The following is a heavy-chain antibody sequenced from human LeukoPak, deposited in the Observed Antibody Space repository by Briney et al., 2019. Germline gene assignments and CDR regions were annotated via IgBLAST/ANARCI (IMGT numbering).Heavy chain of an antibody. CDR3: TRDSGSGHFDTSGYYTYNWFDP. J-gene: IGHJ5*02. Sequence: PSETLSLTCTVSGGSITTSSYYWGWIRQPPGKGLEWIGSIYYSGSTYYNPSLKSRVTISIDTSKNQFSLKLSSVTAADTAVYYCTRDSGSGHFDTSGYYTYNWFDPWGQGTLVTVSS. V-gene: IGHV4-39*07. D-gene: IGHD3-3*01. CDR2: IYYSGST. CDR1: GGSITTSSYY.